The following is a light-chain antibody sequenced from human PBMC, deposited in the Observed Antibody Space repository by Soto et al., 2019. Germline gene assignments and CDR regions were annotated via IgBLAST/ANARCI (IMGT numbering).Light chain of an antibody. CDR3: QQSYTTLFT. V-gene: IGKV1-39*01. Sequence: DIQMTQSPSSLSASVGDRVTITCRASQSISNYLNWYQQKPGKAPKLLIYAASRLQSGVPSRFSCSGTGTDFTLTISRLPPEDFATYSCQQSYTTLFTFGPGTNVDIK. CDR1: QSISNY. CDR2: AAS. J-gene: IGKJ3*01.